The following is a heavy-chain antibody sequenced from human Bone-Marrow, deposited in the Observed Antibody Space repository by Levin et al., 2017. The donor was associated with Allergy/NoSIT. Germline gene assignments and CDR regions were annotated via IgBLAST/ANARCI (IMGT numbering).Heavy chain of an antibody. V-gene: IGHV3-30*18. CDR2: ISYDGSNK. D-gene: IGHD3-22*01. CDR1: GFTFSSYG. J-gene: IGHJ4*02. CDR3: AKDAPSRKWLLKH. Sequence: PGGSLRLSCAASGFTFSSYGMHWVRQAPGKGLEWVAVISYDGSNKYYADSVKGRFTISRDNSKNTLYLQMNSLRAEDTAVYYCAKDAPSRKWLLKHWGQGTLVTVSS.